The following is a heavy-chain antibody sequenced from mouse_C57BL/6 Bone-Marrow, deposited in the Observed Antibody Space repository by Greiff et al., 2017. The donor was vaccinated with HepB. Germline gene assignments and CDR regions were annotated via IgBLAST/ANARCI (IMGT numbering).Heavy chain of an antibody. CDR3: ARDDYGSSYDY. Sequence: EVKVVESGGGLVKPGGSLKLSCAASGFTFSSYAMSWVRQTPEKRLEWVATISDGGSYTYYPDNVKGRFTISRDNAKNNLYLQMSHLKSEDTAMYHCARDDYGSSYDYWGQGTTLTVSS. CDR2: ISDGGSYT. D-gene: IGHD1-1*01. V-gene: IGHV5-4*01. CDR1: GFTFSSYA. J-gene: IGHJ2*01.